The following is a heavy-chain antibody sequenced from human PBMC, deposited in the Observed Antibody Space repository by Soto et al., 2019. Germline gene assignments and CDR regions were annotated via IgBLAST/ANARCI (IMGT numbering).Heavy chain of an antibody. Sequence: QITLKESGPTLVRPAQTLTLTCDFSGFSLSTYHMGVAWIRQPPGKALEWLALIYWDDDKRYSPSLKDTLAISKDTSSNQVVLTITNIDPGDSATYFCAHAGDYDLLTFDHWGPGTLVTVSS. D-gene: IGHD3-16*01. J-gene: IGHJ4*02. CDR3: AHAGDYDLLTFDH. V-gene: IGHV2-5*02. CDR1: GFSLSTYHMG. CDR2: IYWDDDK.